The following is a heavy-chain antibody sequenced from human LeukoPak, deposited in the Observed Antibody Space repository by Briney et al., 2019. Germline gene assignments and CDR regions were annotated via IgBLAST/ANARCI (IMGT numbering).Heavy chain of an antibody. CDR3: AKDLSTVFDALNI. J-gene: IGHJ3*02. Sequence: GRSLRLSCAASGFTFDDYAMHWVRQAPGKGLEWVSLISGDGATTYYAASVKGRFTISRDNKKNFLYLQMNNLGTEDTALFYCAKDLSTVFDALNIWGQGTLVTVSS. CDR2: ISGDGATT. D-gene: IGHD4-17*01. CDR1: GFTFDDYA. V-gene: IGHV3-43*02.